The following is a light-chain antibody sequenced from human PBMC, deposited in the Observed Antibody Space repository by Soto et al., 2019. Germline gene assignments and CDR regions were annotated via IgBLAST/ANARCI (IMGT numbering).Light chain of an antibody. J-gene: IGLJ1*01. V-gene: IGLV3-1*01. CDR2: QDN. CDR3: QAWHSGTRYV. CDR1: KLGDKY. Sequence: SYELTQPPSMSVSPGQTASITCSGDKLGDKYVSWYQQKPGQSPVLVIHQDNKRPSGIPERFTGSKSGNTGTLTISGTQAMDEADYYCQAWHSGTRYVFGTGTKVTVL.